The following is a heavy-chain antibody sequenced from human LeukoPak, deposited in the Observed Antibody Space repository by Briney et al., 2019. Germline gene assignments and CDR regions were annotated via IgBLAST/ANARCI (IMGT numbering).Heavy chain of an antibody. CDR2: ISAYNGNT. D-gene: IGHD1-26*01. V-gene: IGHV1-18*01. CDR3: ARVAAVGYSGSYFFDY. CDR1: GYIFTRYA. J-gene: IGHJ4*02. Sequence: ASVKVSCKASGYIFTRYAMNWVRQAPGQGLEWMGWISAYNGNTNYAQKLQGRVTMTTDTSTSTAYMELRSLRSDDTAVYYCARVAAVGYSGSYFFDYWGQGTLVTVSS.